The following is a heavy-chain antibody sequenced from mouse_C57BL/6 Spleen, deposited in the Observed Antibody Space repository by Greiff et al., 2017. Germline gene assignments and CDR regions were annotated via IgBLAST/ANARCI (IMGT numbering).Heavy chain of an antibody. Sequence: EVKVVESGRDLVKPGGSLKLSCAASGFTFSSYGMSWVRQTPDKRLEWVATISSGGSYTYYPARVKGRFTISTDNAKNTLYLQMSNMKSEDTAMYDCARFDDDDGAWFAYWGQGTLVTVSA. V-gene: IGHV5-6*01. J-gene: IGHJ3*01. CDR2: ISSGGSYT. CDR3: ARFDDDDGAWFAY. D-gene: IGHD2-4*01. CDR1: GFTFSSYG.